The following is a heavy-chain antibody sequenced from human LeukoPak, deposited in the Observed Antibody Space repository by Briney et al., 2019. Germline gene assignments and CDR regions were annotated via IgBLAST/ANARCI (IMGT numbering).Heavy chain of an antibody. CDR3: VRDGDDLDV. CDR1: GFTSRNYW. CDR2: IKGDGSKK. J-gene: IGHJ3*01. Sequence: GGSLRLSCAASGFTSRNYWMSWVRQAPGKGPEWVADIKGDGSKKYYVDSMKGRSTISKDNAENSLFLQMNSLRVEDTAVYYCVRDGDDLDVWGQGTMVTVSS. V-gene: IGHV3-7*01.